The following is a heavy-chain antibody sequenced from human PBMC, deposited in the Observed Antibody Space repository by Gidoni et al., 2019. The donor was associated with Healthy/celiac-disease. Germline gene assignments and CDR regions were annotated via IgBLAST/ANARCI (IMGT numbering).Heavy chain of an antibody. Sequence: EVQLVESGGGLVQPGRSLRLSCAASGFTFDDYAMHWVRQAPVKGLEWVSGISWNSGSIGYADSVKGRFTISRDNAKNSLYLQMNSLRAEDTALYYCAKDEYYDSSGLFDYWGQGTLVTVSS. J-gene: IGHJ4*02. CDR1: GFTFDDYA. V-gene: IGHV3-9*01. CDR3: AKDEYYDSSGLFDY. D-gene: IGHD3-22*01. CDR2: ISWNSGSI.